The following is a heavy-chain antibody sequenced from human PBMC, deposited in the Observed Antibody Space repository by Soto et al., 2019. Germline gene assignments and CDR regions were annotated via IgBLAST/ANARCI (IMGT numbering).Heavy chain of an antibody. V-gene: IGHV4-31*03. J-gene: IGHJ4*02. D-gene: IGHD2-15*01. CDR1: GGSISSGGYY. CDR2: IYYSENT. Sequence: QVQLQESGPGLVKPSQTLSLTCTVSGGSISSGGYYWSWIRQHPGKGLEWIWYIYYSENTHYNPSLKSRVSMSEDTSQTQFSLKLNSVTAADTAVYYCARGGSKDLSFDSWGQGTLVTVSS. CDR3: ARGGSKDLSFDS.